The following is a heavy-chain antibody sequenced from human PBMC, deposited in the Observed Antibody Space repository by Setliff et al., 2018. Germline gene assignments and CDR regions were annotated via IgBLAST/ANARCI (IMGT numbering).Heavy chain of an antibody. J-gene: IGHJ4*02. CDR2: ISKDDTKK. CDR3: AKGGSTSCYTEADY. CDR1: GFTFSPYI. D-gene: IGHD2-2*02. Sequence: PGGSLRLSCAASGFTFSPYIIHWVRQAPGKGLEWVALISKDDTKKYLADSVQGRFTISTDSSRSTVALQMSSLRPEDTALYYCAKGGSTSCYTEADYWGQGTLVTVSS. V-gene: IGHV3-30*18.